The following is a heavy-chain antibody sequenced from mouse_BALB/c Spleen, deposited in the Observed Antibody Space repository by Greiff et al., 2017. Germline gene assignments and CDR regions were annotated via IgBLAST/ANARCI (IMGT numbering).Heavy chain of an antibody. CDR1: GFTFSDYY. CDR2: ISDGGSYT. Sequence: EVKLMESGGGLVKPGGSLKLSCAASGFTFSDYYMYWVRQTPEKRLEWVATISDGGSYTYYPDSVKGRFTISRDNAKNNLYLQMSSLKSEDTAMYYCARDRDYGSSYWFDYWGQGTLVTVSA. J-gene: IGHJ3*01. CDR3: ARDRDYGSSYWFDY. V-gene: IGHV5-4*02. D-gene: IGHD1-1*01.